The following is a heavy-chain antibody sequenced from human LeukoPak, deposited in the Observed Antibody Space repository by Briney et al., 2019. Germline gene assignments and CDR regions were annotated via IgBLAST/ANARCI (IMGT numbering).Heavy chain of an antibody. CDR2: IYYSGGT. V-gene: IGHV4-59*01. CDR3: ARDRDGYNPYYFDY. D-gene: IGHD5-24*01. Sequence: SETLSLTCTVSGGSISSYYWSWIRQPAGKGLEWIGYIYYSGGTNYNPSLKSRVTISVDTSKNQFSLKLSSVTAADTAVYYCARDRDGYNPYYFDYWGQGTLVTVSS. CDR1: GGSISSYY. J-gene: IGHJ4*02.